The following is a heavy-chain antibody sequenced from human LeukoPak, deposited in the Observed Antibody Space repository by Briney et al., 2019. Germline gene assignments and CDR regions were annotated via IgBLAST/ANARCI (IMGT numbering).Heavy chain of an antibody. CDR3: ARLAAAAIITPTPSYYYYMDV. J-gene: IGHJ6*03. V-gene: IGHV1-18*01. CDR1: GYTFTSYG. CDR2: ISAYNGNT. D-gene: IGHD6-13*01. Sequence: ASVKVSCKASGYTFTSYGISWVRQAPGQGLEWMGWISAYNGNTNYAQKLQGRVTMTTDTSTSTAYMELRSLRSDDTAVYYCARLAAAAIITPTPSYYYYMDVWGKGTTVTVSS.